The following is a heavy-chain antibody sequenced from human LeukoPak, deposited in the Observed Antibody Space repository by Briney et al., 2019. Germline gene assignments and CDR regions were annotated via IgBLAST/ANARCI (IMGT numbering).Heavy chain of an antibody. CDR2: IGGSGTRT. CDR3: AKDSHWILFDD. D-gene: IGHD2-2*03. CDR1: GFTFSSDA. Sequence: PGGSLRLSCAASGFTFSSDAMTWVRQAPGKGLEWVSGIGGSGTRTYYADSVKGRFTISRDNSKNTLYLQMNSLRDEDTAVYYCAKDSHWILFDDWGQGTLVTVSS. V-gene: IGHV3-23*01. J-gene: IGHJ4*02.